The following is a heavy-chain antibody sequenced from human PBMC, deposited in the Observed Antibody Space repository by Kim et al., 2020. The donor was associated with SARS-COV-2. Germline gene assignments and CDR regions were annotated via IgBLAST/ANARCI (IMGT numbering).Heavy chain of an antibody. D-gene: IGHD2-15*01. CDR2: IRIKTNGGTA. J-gene: IGHJ6*03. Sequence: GGSLRLSCTASGFTFGDYAVSWVRQAPGKGLEWVGFIRIKTNGGTAAYAATVKGRFTISRDDSKSIAYLQMNSLKTEDTAVYYCARTSGPNFYYYYYMDLWGQETTVTVSS. V-gene: IGHV3-49*04. CDR3: ARTSGPNFYYYYYMDL. CDR1: GFTFGDYA.